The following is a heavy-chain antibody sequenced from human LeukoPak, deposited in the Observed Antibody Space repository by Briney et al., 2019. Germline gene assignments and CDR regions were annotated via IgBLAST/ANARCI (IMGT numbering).Heavy chain of an antibody. CDR2: IIPIFGTA. CDR3: ARALRGTNPRDWFDP. D-gene: IGHD3-16*01. Sequence: PGASVKVSCKASGGTFSSYAISWVRQAPGQGLEWMGGIIPIFGTANYAQKFQGRVTITTDESTSTAYMELSSLRSDDTAVYYCARALRGTNPRDWFDPWGQGTLVTVSS. CDR1: GGTFSSYA. V-gene: IGHV1-69*05. J-gene: IGHJ5*02.